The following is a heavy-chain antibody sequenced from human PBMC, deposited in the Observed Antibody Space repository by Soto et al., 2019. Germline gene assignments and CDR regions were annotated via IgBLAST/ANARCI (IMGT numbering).Heavy chain of an antibody. CDR3: ARHYTTSRVGAWFDP. D-gene: IGHD3-3*01. V-gene: IGHV3-48*02. Sequence: EVQLVESGGGLVQPGGSLRLSCEASGFLFSIYTMNWVRQAPGKGLEWVAYITSSSDTMYYADSVKGRFTVSRDNGKNSLYLQMNRLRDDDTAVYYCARHYTTSRVGAWFDPWGQGTLVTVSS. CDR2: ITSSSDTM. CDR1: GFLFSIYT. J-gene: IGHJ5*02.